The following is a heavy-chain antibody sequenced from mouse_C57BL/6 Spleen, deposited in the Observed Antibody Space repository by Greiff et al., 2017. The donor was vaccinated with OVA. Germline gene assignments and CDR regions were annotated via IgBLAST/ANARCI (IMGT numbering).Heavy chain of an antibody. Sequence: QVQLQQPGAELVMPGASVKLSCKASGYTFTSYWMHWVKQRPGQGLEWIGEIDPSDSYTNYNQKFKGKSTLTVDKSSSTAYMQLSSLTSEDSAVYYCARVGYYGSSYVAWFAYWGQGTLVTVSA. D-gene: IGHD1-1*01. CDR2: IDPSDSYT. J-gene: IGHJ3*01. V-gene: IGHV1-69*01. CDR3: ARVGYYGSSYVAWFAY. CDR1: GYTFTSYW.